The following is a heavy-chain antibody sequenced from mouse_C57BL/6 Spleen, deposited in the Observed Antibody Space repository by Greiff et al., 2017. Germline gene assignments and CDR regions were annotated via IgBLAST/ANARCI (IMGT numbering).Heavy chain of an antibody. CDR3: TRRPYSNFPMDY. CDR2: IDPETGGT. V-gene: IGHV1-15*01. Sequence: VQLQQSGAELVRPGASVTLSCKASGYTFTDYEMHWVKQTPVHGLEWIGAIDPETGGTAYNQKFKGKAILTADKSSSTAYMELRSLTSEDSAVYYCTRRPYSNFPMDYWGQGTSVTVSS. J-gene: IGHJ4*01. D-gene: IGHD2-5*01. CDR1: GYTFTDYE.